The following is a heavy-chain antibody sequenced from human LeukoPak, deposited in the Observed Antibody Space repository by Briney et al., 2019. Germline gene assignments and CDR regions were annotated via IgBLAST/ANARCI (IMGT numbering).Heavy chain of an antibody. CDR1: VYSISSGYY. CDR3: ARDNSIADRGWWFDP. CDR2: IYHSGST. J-gene: IGHJ5*02. D-gene: IGHD4-23*01. Sequence: SETLSLTCTVSVYSISSGYYWGWIRQPPGKGLEWIGSIYHSGSTYYNPSLKSRVTTSVDTSKNQFSLKLSSVTAADTAVYYCARDNSIADRGWWFDPWGQGTLVTVSS. V-gene: IGHV4-38-2*02.